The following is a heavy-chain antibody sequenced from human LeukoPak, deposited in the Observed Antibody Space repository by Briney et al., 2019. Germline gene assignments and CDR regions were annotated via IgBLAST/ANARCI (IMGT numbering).Heavy chain of an antibody. CDR1: GGSFSGYY. CDR2: INHSGST. V-gene: IGHV4-34*01. D-gene: IGHD5-24*01. Sequence: ETLSLTCAVYGGSFSGYYSSWIRQPPGKGLEWIGEINHSGSTNYNPSLKSRVTISVDTSKNQFSLKLSSVTAADTAVYYCARGAPDGYNLWGQGTLGTVSS. J-gene: IGHJ4*02. CDR3: ARGAPDGYNL.